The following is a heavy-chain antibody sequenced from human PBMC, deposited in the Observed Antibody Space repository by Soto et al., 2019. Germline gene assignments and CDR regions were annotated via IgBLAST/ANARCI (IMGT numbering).Heavy chain of an antibody. CDR2: ISSNGGST. Sequence: GGSLRLSCAASGFSFSSYAMHWVRQAPGKGLEYVSAISSNGGSTYYANSVKGRFTISRDNSKNTLYLQMGSLRAEDMAVYYCARDRYVDYYYYYMDVWGKGTTVTVSS. CDR1: GFSFSSYA. D-gene: IGHD1-1*01. V-gene: IGHV3-64*01. CDR3: ARDRYVDYYYYYMDV. J-gene: IGHJ6*03.